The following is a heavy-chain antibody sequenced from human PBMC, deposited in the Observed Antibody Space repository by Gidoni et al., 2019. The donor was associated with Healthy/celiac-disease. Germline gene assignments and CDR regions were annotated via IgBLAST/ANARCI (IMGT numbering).Heavy chain of an antibody. V-gene: IGHV1-69*01. Sequence: QVQLVQSGAEVQKPGSSVKVSCKASGGTLRSYAISWVRQAPGQGLEWMGGIIPIFGTANYAQKFQGRVTITADESXSTXYXELXXLRXXXTAVYYCARAVSTMIVPYQHWGQGTLVTVSS. D-gene: IGHD3-22*01. CDR3: ARAVSTMIVPYQH. CDR1: GGTLRSYA. J-gene: IGHJ1*01. CDR2: IIPIFGTA.